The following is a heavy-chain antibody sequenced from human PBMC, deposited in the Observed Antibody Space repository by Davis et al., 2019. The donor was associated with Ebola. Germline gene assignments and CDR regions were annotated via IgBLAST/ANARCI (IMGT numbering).Heavy chain of an antibody. CDR2: IYYRGNT. CDR1: GGSVSSIGYY. J-gene: IGHJ4*02. D-gene: IGHD3-10*01. Sequence: MPSETLSLTCTVSGGSVSSIGYYWDWIRQPPGKGLEWIGSIYYRGNTYYNPSLKSRVTIPVDTSKNQFSLKVTSVTATDTAVYYCARRGIISMVQGVAFDYWGQGTLVTVSS. CDR3: ARRGIISMVQGVAFDY. V-gene: IGHV4-39*01.